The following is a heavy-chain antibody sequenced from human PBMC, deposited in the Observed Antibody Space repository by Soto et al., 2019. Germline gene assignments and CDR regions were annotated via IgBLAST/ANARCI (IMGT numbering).Heavy chain of an antibody. V-gene: IGHV3-23*01. J-gene: IGHJ6*02. Sequence: GVSLRLSCTASGFTFSTSAMNCVRQAPGKGLEWVSGISGGGGTTYYADSVKGRFTIYRDNSKNTVFLQMNSLRAEDTAVYYCARDLGYCSSTGCPDFYAMDVWGQGTTVTVSS. D-gene: IGHD2-2*01. CDR3: ARDLGYCSSTGCPDFYAMDV. CDR2: ISGGGGTT. CDR1: GFTFSTSA.